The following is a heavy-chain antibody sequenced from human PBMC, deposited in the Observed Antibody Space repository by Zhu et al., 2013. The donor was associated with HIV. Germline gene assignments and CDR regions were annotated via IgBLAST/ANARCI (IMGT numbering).Heavy chain of an antibody. CDR3: ARADGDWGP. V-gene: IGHV1-69*01. CDR2: IIPILGPA. CDR1: GGTFGSYA. D-gene: IGHD7-27*01. Sequence: QVQLVQSGDEVKKPGSSVKVSCKASGGTFGSYAISWVRQAPGQGLEWMGGIIPILGPAKFAQRFQGRVTIFADESTSTAYMELSSLRSEDTAVYYCARADGDWGPWGQGTLVTVSS. J-gene: IGHJ5*02.